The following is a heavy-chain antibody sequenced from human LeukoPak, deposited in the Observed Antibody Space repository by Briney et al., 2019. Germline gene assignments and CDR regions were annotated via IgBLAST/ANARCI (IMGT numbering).Heavy chain of an antibody. V-gene: IGHV4-34*01. CDR2: INHSGST. CDR3: ARVSYWYFDL. J-gene: IGHJ2*01. Sequence: SETLSLTCAVYGGSFSGYYWSWIRQPPGKGLEWIGEINHSGSTNYNPSLKNRVTISVDTSKNQFSLKLSSVTAADTAVYYCARVSYWYFDLWGRGTLVTVSS. CDR1: GGSFSGYY.